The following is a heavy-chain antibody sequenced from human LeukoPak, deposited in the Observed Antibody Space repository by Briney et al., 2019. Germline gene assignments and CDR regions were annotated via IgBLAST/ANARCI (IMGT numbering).Heavy chain of an antibody. CDR1: GGTFSSYA. V-gene: IGHV1-69*06. CDR3: ASHTFPKYYYGSSFHPVQNY. Sequence: EASVKVSCKASGGTFSSYAISWVRQAPGQGLEWMGRIIPIFGTANYAQKFQGRVTITADKSTSTAYMELSSLRSEDTAVYYCASHTFPKYYYGSSFHPVQNYWGQGTLVTVSS. CDR2: IIPIFGTA. D-gene: IGHD3-22*01. J-gene: IGHJ4*02.